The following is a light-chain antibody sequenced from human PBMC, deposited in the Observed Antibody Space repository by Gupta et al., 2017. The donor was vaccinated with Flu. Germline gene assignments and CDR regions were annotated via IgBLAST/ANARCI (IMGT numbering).Light chain of an antibody. Sequence: TSSDVGYYDRVSWYQQSPGTAPKLMIYEVSNRPPGVPDRFSGSKSGNTASLTISGPQAEDEADFYCSSYTTSYTYVFGTGTKVTVL. V-gene: IGLV2-18*02. CDR1: SSDVGYYDR. J-gene: IGLJ1*01. CDR3: SSYTTSYTYV. CDR2: EVS.